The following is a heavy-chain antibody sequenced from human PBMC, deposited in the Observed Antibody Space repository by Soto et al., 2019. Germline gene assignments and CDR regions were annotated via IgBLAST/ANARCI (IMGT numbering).Heavy chain of an antibody. CDR1: GGSISGHY. J-gene: IGHJ6*03. CDR3: ARGPYYDLIWNYYYMDV. Sequence: QVQLQESGPGLVKPSETLSLSCSVSGGSISGHYWSWVRQTPGKGLEWIGYMYYSGGTNYNPSLNSRVTISVDTSKNHFSLRLTSVTAADTAVYYCARGPYYDLIWNYYYMDVWGKGTTVTVSS. D-gene: IGHD3-16*01. CDR2: MYYSGGT. V-gene: IGHV4-59*08.